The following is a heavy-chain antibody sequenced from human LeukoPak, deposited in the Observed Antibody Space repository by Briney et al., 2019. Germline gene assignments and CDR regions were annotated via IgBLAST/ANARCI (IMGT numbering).Heavy chain of an antibody. D-gene: IGHD3-9*01. J-gene: IGHJ5*02. CDR3: ARGDYDILTGYYGSGHWFDP. V-gene: IGHV4-4*07. Sequence: SETLSLTCTVSGGSISSYYWSWIRQPAGKGLEWIGRIYTSGSTNYNPSLKSRVTMSVDTSKNQFSLKLSSVTAADTAVYYCARGDYDILTGYYGSGHWFDPWGQGTLVTVSS. CDR1: GGSISSYY. CDR2: IYTSGST.